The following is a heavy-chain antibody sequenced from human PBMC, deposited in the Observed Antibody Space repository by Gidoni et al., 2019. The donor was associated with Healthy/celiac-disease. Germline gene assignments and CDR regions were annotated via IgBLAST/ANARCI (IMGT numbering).Heavy chain of an antibody. V-gene: IGHV3-23*01. CDR1: GFTFSSYA. D-gene: IGHD2-2*01. CDR3: AKDRYQRLSSPWFDP. CDR2: ISGSGGRT. J-gene: IGHJ5*02. Sequence: EVQLLESGGGLVQPGGSLRLSCAASGFTFSSYAMSWVRQAPGKGLEWVSAISGSGGRTYYADSVKGRFTISRDNSKNTLYLQMNSLRAEDTPVYYCAKDRYQRLSSPWFDPWGKGTLFTVSP.